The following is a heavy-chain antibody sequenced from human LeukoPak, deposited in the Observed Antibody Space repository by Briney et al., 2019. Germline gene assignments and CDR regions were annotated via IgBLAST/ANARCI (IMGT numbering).Heavy chain of an antibody. V-gene: IGHV3-23*01. Sequence: GGSLRLSCAASGFTFSSYAMSWVRQAPGKGLEWVSAISGSGGSTHYADSVKGRFTISRDNSKTTLYLQMNSLRAEDTAVYYCAKDGPDWGSYFDCWGQGTLVTVSS. CDR3: AKDGPDWGSYFDC. CDR1: GFTFSSYA. CDR2: ISGSGGST. D-gene: IGHD7-27*01. J-gene: IGHJ4*02.